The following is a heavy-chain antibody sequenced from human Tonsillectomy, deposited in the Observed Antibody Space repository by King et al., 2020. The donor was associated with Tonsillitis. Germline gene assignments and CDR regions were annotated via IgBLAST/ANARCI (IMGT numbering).Heavy chain of an antibody. CDR3: AGSDIVTGFYAYHI. CDR2: IYHSGST. Sequence: MQLQESGPGLVKPSGTLSLTCGVSGDSISSSYWWSWVRQPPGKGLEWIGEIYHSGSTNYNSSLKSRVTISLDKSKNRFSLNLRSVTAADTAVYYCAGSDIVTGFYAYHIWGQGTVVAVSS. J-gene: IGHJ3*02. V-gene: IGHV4-4*02. D-gene: IGHD3-9*01. CDR1: GDSISSSYW.